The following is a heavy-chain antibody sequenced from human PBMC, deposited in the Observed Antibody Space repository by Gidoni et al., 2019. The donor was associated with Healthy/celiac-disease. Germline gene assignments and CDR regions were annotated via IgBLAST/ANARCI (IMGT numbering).Heavy chain of an antibody. CDR2: ISAYNGNT. V-gene: IGHV1-18*04. CDR1: GYPFTSYG. J-gene: IGHJ5*02. D-gene: IGHD3-3*01. CDR3: ARDRPGFLEPNWFDP. Sequence: QVQLVQSGAEVKKPGASVKVSCKASGYPFTSYGISWVRQAPGQGLEWMGWISAYNGNTNYAQKLQGRVTMTTDTSTSTAYMELRSLRSDDTAVYYCARDRPGFLEPNWFDPWGQGTLVTVSS.